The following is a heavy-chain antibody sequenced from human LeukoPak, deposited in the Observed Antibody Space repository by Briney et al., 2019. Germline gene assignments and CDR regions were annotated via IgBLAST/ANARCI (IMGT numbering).Heavy chain of an antibody. D-gene: IGHD2-2*01. CDR3: ARVPEIRLGPTGDIVVVPAAEGHYYYYYYMDV. CDR1: GYTFTSYG. J-gene: IGHJ6*03. V-gene: IGHV1-18*01. CDR2: ISAYNGNT. Sequence: GASVKVSCKASGYTFTSYGISWVRQAPGQGLEWMGWISAYNGNTNYAQKLQGRVTMTTDTSTSTAYMELRSVRSDDTAVYYCARVPEIRLGPTGDIVVVPAAEGHYYYYYYMDVWGKGTMVTVSS.